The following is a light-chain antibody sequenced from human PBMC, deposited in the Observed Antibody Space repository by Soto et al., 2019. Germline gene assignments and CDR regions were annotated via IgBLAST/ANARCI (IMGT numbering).Light chain of an antibody. CDR2: WAS. CDR1: QSILYSSNNKNY. CDR3: QQHYEAPLT. Sequence: DIVMTQSPDSLAVSLGERATINCKSSQSILYSSNNKNYLAWYQQKAGQPPKLLFYWASSRQSGVPDRFSGSGSEKDFTLTISSLQAEDVAIYYCQQHYEAPLTFGQGTKV. V-gene: IGKV4-1*01. J-gene: IGKJ2*01.